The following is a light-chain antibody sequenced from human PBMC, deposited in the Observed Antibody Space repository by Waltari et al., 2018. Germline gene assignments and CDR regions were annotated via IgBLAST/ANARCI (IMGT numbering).Light chain of an antibody. Sequence: DIVLTQSPATLSLSPGERATISCRASKSVSRYLAWYQQKPGQAPRLLIYDTSSRATGVPDRFGGSGSGTDFSLTISRLEPEDFAVYYCQKYGTLPATFGQGTKVQMK. CDR3: QKYGTLPAT. CDR1: KSVSRY. J-gene: IGKJ1*01. CDR2: DTS. V-gene: IGKV3-20*01.